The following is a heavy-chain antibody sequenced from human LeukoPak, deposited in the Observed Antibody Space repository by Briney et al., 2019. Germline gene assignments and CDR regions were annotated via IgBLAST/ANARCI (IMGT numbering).Heavy chain of an antibody. CDR2: INPNSGGT. Sequence: ASVKVSCKASGYTFTVYYMHWVRQAPGQELERMGWINPNSGGTKYAQNFEGRVTMTRDTSITTAYMELSSLRSDDTAIYYCARECSGTYCGEDWGQGTLVTVSS. D-gene: IGHD1-26*01. J-gene: IGHJ4*02. CDR3: ARECSGTYCGED. CDR1: GYTFTVYY. V-gene: IGHV1-2*02.